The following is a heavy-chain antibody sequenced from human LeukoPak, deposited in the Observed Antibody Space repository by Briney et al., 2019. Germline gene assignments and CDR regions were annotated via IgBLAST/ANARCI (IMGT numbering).Heavy chain of an antibody. CDR2: IYHSGST. Sequence: PSETLSLTCTVSGYSISSGYYWGWIRQPPGKGLEWIGSIYHSGSTYYNPSLKSRVTISVDTSKNQFSLKLSSVTAADPAVYYCARRRGFYYNWFDPWGQGTLVTVSS. CDR3: ARRRGFYYNWFDP. D-gene: IGHD3-22*01. V-gene: IGHV4-38-2*02. J-gene: IGHJ5*02. CDR1: GYSISSGYY.